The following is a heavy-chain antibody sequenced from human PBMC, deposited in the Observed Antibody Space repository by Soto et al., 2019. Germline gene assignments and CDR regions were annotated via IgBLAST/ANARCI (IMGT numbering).Heavy chain of an antibody. V-gene: IGHV4-39*01. CDR2: IFHSRNT. CDR3: ARYRRAEYQPSNWFDS. CDR1: GGSISSTGYF. Sequence: QLQLQESGPVLVKPSETLSLTCSVSGGSISSTGYFWGWIRQSPERGLAWIGSIFHSRNTNYNPTLYNRVTRIADTSKNQLSFNLTYVTAADTAMYYCARYRRAEYQPSNWFDSWGQGILVTVSS. D-gene: IGHD2-2*01. J-gene: IGHJ5*01.